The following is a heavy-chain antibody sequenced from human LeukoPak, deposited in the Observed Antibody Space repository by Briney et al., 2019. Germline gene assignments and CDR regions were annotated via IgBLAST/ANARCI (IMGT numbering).Heavy chain of an antibody. J-gene: IGHJ4*02. D-gene: IGHD2-2*01. Sequence: GGSLRLSCAASGFTFSSYGMHWVRQGPGKGLEWVAVISYDGSNKYYADSVKGRFTISRDNSKNTLYLQMNSLRAEDTAVYYCAKVQRYQLLRGYFDYWGQGTLVTVSS. V-gene: IGHV3-30*18. CDR1: GFTFSSYG. CDR2: ISYDGSNK. CDR3: AKVQRYQLLRGYFDY.